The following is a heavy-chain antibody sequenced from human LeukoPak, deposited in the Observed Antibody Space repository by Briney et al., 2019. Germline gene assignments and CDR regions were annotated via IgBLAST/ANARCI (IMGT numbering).Heavy chain of an antibody. V-gene: IGHV4-59*04. J-gene: IGHJ4*02. CDR3: ARQTGSGLFTLP. Sequence: SETLSLTCTVSGGSISSYYWSWIRQPPGKGLEWIGSIYYTGNTYYNASLKSRVTISIDPSKNQISLRLTSVTATDTAMYYCARQTGSGLFTLPGGQGTLVTVSS. CDR1: GGSISSYY. D-gene: IGHD3/OR15-3a*01. CDR2: IYYTGNT.